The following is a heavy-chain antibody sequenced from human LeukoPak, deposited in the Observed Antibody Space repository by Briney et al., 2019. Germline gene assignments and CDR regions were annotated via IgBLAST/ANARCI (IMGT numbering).Heavy chain of an antibody. Sequence: GGSLRLSCAASGFTFSSYARSWVRQAPGKGLEWASAISGSGGSTYYADSVKGRFTISRDSSKSTLYLQMNNLRAEDTAVYYCAKDPPHTVTTIAGDYWGQGTLVTVSS. V-gene: IGHV3-23*01. CDR3: AKDPPHTVTTIAGDY. CDR1: GFTFSSYA. D-gene: IGHD4-17*01. CDR2: ISGSGGST. J-gene: IGHJ4*02.